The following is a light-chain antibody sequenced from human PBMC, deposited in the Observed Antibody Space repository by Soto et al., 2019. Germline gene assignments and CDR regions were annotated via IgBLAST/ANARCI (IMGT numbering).Light chain of an antibody. J-gene: IGKJ4*01. CDR2: DAS. CDR3: QQRSNWPPKVT. Sequence: EIVLTQSPATPSLSPGERATLSCRASQSVGRYLAWYQQKPGQAPRLLIYDASNRATGIPARFSGSGSGTDFTLTISSLEPEDLAVYYCQQRSNWPPKVTFGGGTKVDIK. CDR1: QSVGRY. V-gene: IGKV3-11*01.